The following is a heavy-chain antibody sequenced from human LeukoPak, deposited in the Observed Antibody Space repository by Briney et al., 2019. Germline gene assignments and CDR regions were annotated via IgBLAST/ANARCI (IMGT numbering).Heavy chain of an antibody. CDR3: ARETMAGHLDY. D-gene: IGHD6-19*01. CDR1: GDSTSSGDYF. Sequence: SETLSLTCTVSGDSTSSGDYFWSWIRQPPGGGLEWVGHIYYSGTTYYNPSLKSRVTISVDTSKNQFSLNLTSVTAQDTAVYYCARETMAGHLDYWGQGNLVTVSS. CDR2: IYYSGTT. V-gene: IGHV4-30-4*01. J-gene: IGHJ4*02.